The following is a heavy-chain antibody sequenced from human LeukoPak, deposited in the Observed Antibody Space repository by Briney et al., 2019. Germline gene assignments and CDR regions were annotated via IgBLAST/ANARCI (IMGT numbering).Heavy chain of an antibody. CDR3: TRAAPDAFDI. J-gene: IGHJ3*02. CDR1: GFTFSGSA. Sequence: GGSLRLSCAASGFTFSGSAMHWVRQASGKGLEWVGRIRSKANSYATAYAASVKGRFTISRDDSKNTAYLQMNSLKTEDTAVYYCTRAAPDAFDIWGQGTMVTVSS. V-gene: IGHV3-73*01. D-gene: IGHD6-6*01. CDR2: IRSKANSYAT.